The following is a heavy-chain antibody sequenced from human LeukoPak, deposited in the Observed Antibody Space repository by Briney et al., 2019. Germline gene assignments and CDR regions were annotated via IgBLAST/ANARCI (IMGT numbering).Heavy chain of an antibody. J-gene: IGHJ3*02. V-gene: IGHV3-9*01. CDR1: GFTFDDYA. Sequence: GGSLRLSCAASGFTFDDYAMHWVRQAPGKGLEWVSGISWNSGSIGYADSVKGRFTISRDNAKNSLYLQMNSLRAEDTALYYCAKVMVRGVRGAFDIWGQGTMVTVSS. D-gene: IGHD3-10*01. CDR2: ISWNSGSI. CDR3: AKVMVRGVRGAFDI.